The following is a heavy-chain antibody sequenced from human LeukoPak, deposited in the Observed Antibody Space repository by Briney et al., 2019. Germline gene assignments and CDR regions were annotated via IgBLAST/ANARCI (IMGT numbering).Heavy chain of an antibody. V-gene: IGHV3-30*01. CDR3: TRDAYNFNDFDY. CDR1: EFTFSHFA. J-gene: IGHJ4*02. CDR2: VSSHGNDG. Sequence: PGRSLRLSCAVSEFTFSHFAMHWVRQAPGKGLEWVAVVSSHGNDGYYADSVKGRFTISRDNSKNTPYLQIDSLRAEDTAIYYCTRDAYNFNDFDYWGQGTLVTVSS. D-gene: IGHD5-24*01.